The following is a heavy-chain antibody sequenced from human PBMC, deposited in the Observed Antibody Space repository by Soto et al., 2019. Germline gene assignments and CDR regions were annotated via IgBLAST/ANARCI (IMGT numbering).Heavy chain of an antibody. J-gene: IGHJ6*02. CDR1: GGSFSGYY. CDR2: INHSGST. V-gene: IGHV4-34*01. Sequence: LETLSLTCAVYGGSFSGYYWSWIRQPPGKGLEWIGEINHSGSTNYNPSLKSRVTISVDTSKNQFSLKLSSVTAADTAVYYCARGGSGSYAYYYGMDVWGQGTTVTVSS. CDR3: ARGGSGSYAYYYGMDV. D-gene: IGHD3-10*01.